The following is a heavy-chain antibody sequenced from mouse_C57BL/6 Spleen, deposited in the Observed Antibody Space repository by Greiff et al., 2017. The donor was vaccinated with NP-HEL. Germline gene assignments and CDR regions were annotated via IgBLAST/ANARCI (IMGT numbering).Heavy chain of an antibody. J-gene: IGHJ1*03. V-gene: IGHV3-6*01. D-gene: IGHD2-4*01. Sequence: EVQLQQSGPGLVKPSQSLSLTCSVTGYSITSGYYWNWIRQFPGNKLEWMGYISYDGSNNYNPSLKNQISITRDTSKNQFFLKLNSVTTEDTATYYCASFYDYDEDWYFDVWGTGTTVTVSS. CDR2: ISYDGSN. CDR1: GYSITSGYY. CDR3: ASFYDYDEDWYFDV.